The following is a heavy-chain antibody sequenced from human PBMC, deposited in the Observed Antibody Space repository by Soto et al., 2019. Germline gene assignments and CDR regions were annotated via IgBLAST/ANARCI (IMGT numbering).Heavy chain of an antibody. CDR1: GITCDSYT. Sequence: LRLTVTDSGITCDSYTMNWLRQAPGRGLELISSIIATTTYKYYADSVKVRFIISRHNARNSLYLKTNSLRAEDTAVYYCERGGTSTYAPLLDLALWRRDTQAT. D-gene: IGHD2-2*01. V-gene: IGHV3-21*01. J-gene: IGHJ2*01. CDR3: ERGGTSTYAPLLDLAL. CDR2: IIATTTYK.